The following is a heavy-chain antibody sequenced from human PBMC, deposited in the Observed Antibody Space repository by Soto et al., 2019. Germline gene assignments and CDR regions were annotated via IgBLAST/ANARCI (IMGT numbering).Heavy chain of an antibody. CDR1: GFTFSSYA. V-gene: IGHV3-30-3*01. J-gene: IGHJ6*02. Sequence: QVQLVESGGGVVQPGRSLRLSCAASGFTFSSYAMHWVRQAPGKGLEWVAVISYDGSNKYYADSGKGRFTISRDNSKNSLYVQMNSLRADDTAVDYCASDEIRFWWSYGMDVWGQGTTVTGSS. CDR3: ASDEIRFWWSYGMDV. CDR2: ISYDGSNK. D-gene: IGHD2-15*01.